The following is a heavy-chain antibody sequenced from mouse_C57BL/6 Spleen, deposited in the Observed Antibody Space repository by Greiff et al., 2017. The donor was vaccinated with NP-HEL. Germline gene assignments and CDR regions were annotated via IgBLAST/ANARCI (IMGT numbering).Heavy chain of an antibody. CDR2: IDPNSGGT. J-gene: IGHJ1*03. CDR3: ARYKTTVVATDWYFDV. V-gene: IGHV1-72*01. Sequence: QVQLQQPGAELVKPGASVKLSCKASGYTFTSYWMHWVKQRPGRGLEWIGRIDPNSGGTKYNEKFKSKATLTVDKPSSTAYMQLSSLTSEDSAVYYCARYKTTVVATDWYFDVWGTGTTVTVSS. D-gene: IGHD1-1*01. CDR1: GYTFTSYW.